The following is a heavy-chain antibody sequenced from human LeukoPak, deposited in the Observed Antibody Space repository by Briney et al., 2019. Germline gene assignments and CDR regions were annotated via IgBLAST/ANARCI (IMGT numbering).Heavy chain of an antibody. J-gene: IGHJ4*02. Sequence: GASVKVSCKASGYTFIGYYMHWVRQAPGQGLEWMGRINPNSGNTNYAQKLQGRVTMTTDTSTSTAYMELRSLRSDDTAVYYCARDLARSPIQLWQPDFDYWGQGTLVTVSS. CDR3: ARDLARSPIQLWQPDFDY. CDR1: GYTFIGYY. V-gene: IGHV1-2*06. D-gene: IGHD5-18*01. CDR2: INPNSGNT.